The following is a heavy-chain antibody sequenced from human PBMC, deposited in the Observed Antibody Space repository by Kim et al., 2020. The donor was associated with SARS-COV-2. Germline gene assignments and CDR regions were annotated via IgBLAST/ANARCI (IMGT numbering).Heavy chain of an antibody. Sequence: GGSLRLSCAASGFTFSSYAMSWVRQAPGKGLEWVSAISGSGGSTYYADSVKGRFTISRDNSKNTLYLQMNSLRAEDTAVYYCAKAIRGQDYYDSTPYYYYGMDVWGQGTTVTVSS. J-gene: IGHJ6*02. D-gene: IGHD3-22*01. CDR3: AKAIRGQDYYDSTPYYYYGMDV. V-gene: IGHV3-23*01. CDR2: ISGSGGST. CDR1: GFTFSSYA.